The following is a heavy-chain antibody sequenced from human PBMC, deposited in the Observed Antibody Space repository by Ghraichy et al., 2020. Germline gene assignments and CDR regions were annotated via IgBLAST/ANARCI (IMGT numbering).Heavy chain of an antibody. V-gene: IGHV4-31*03. Sequence: SETLSLTCTVSGGSISSGGYYWSWIRQHPGKGLEWIGYIYYSGSTYYNPSLKSRVTISVDTSKNQFSLKLSSVTAADTAVYYCARDLSITMVRGVIIPSYHFDYWGQGTLVTVSS. D-gene: IGHD3-10*01. CDR1: GGSISSGGYY. J-gene: IGHJ4*02. CDR3: ARDLSITMVRGVIIPSYHFDY. CDR2: IYYSGST.